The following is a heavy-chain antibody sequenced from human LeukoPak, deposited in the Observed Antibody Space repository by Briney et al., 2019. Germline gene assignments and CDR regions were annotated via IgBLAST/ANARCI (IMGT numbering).Heavy chain of an antibody. CDR3: ARDIRVWGADNWFDP. Sequence: PGGSLRLSYAASGFTFSSYWMSWVRQAPGKGLEWVANIKQDGSEKYYVDSVKGRFTISRDNAKNSLYLQMNSLRAEDTAVYYCARDIRVWGADNWFDPWGQGTLVTVSS. J-gene: IGHJ5*02. V-gene: IGHV3-7*01. CDR2: IKQDGSEK. D-gene: IGHD1-26*01. CDR1: GFTFSSYW.